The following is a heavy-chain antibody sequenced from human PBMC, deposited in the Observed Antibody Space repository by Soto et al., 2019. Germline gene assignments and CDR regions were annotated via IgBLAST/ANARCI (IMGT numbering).Heavy chain of an antibody. CDR3: SRRAPEGFDP. CDR1: GGSIYSSPYY. Sequence: SETLCLTCTVSGGSIYSSPYYWGWIRQSPGRGLEWIASISYSGSTFYNPSLKSRVTVFVHTSKNEFSLKLSSVTAADTALYYCSRRAPEGFDPWGQGTVVTVS. J-gene: IGHJ5*02. CDR2: ISYSGST. V-gene: IGHV4-39*01.